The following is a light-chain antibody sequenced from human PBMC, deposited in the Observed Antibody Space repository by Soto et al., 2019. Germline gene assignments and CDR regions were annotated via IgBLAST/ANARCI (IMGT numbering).Light chain of an antibody. CDR2: GVT. Sequence: QSVLTQPASVSGPPGQSITISCTGTSSDVGGYNYVSWYQQQPGKAPKLIIHGVTNRPSGVSNRFSASKFGNTASLTISGLRAEDEADYYCSSYTSSSTILFGGGTKLAVL. CDR1: SSDVGGYNY. CDR3: SSYTSSSTIL. J-gene: IGLJ2*01. V-gene: IGLV2-14*01.